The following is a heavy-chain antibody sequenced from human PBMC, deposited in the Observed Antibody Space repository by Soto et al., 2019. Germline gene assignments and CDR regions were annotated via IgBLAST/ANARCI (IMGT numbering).Heavy chain of an antibody. J-gene: IGHJ6*02. CDR1: GGSFSGYY. Sequence: SETLSLTCAVYGGSFSGYYWSWVRQPPGKGLEWIAEINHSGGTDYNPSLKSRVTISVDTSKNYFSLKLSFVTAADTAVYYCARALPVSRYCISIDCPRSGMDVWGQGTTVTVSS. D-gene: IGHD2-2*01. CDR3: ARALPVSRYCISIDCPRSGMDV. CDR2: INHSGGT. V-gene: IGHV4-34*01.